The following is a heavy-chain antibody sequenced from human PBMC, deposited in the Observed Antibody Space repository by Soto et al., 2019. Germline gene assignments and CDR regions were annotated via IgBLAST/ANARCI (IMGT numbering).Heavy chain of an antibody. D-gene: IGHD3-16*01. CDR2: TTDSGGST. CDR3: AKGRGAVNYYFDX. Sequence: GGSLRLSCAASGFTFSSYAMSWVRQAPGKGLEWVSATTDSGGSTYYTDSVKGRFTISIDNSNNTLFLQMNSMRAEDTAVYYCAKGRGAVNYYFDXWGQGTLVTVSX. J-gene: IGHJ4*02. V-gene: IGHV3-23*01. CDR1: GFTFSSYA.